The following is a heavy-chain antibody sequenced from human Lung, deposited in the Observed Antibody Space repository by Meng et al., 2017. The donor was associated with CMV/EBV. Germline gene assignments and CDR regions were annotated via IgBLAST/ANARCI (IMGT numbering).Heavy chain of an antibody. CDR3: TTRTSGDYYDSSGYYY. Sequence: GESLKISCAASGFTFSNAWMTWVRQAPGKGLEWVGRVKSKADGGTTDYAAPVKGRFTIARDDSENTLYLQMTSLKTEDTAVYYCTTRTSGDYYDSSGYYYWGQGTLVXVSS. CDR2: VKSKADGGTT. V-gene: IGHV3-15*01. CDR1: GFTFSNAW. J-gene: IGHJ4*02. D-gene: IGHD3-22*01.